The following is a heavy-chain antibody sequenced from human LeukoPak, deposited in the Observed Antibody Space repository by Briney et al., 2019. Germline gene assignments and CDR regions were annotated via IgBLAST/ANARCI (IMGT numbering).Heavy chain of an antibody. CDR1: GFSFSNYD. Sequence: PGGSLRLSCAASGFSFSNYDMHWVRQGAGRGLEWVSGIGTAGDTYYPASVKGRFTISRENAESSLYLQMNSLSAGDTAVYYCASSPAYSSSWYAIDNWGQGILVTVSS. V-gene: IGHV3-13*01. CDR2: IGTAGDT. D-gene: IGHD6-13*01. CDR3: ASSPAYSSSWYAIDN. J-gene: IGHJ4*02.